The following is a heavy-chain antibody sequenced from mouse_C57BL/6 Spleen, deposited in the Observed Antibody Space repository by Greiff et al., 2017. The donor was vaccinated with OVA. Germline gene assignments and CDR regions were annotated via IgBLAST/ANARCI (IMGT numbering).Heavy chain of an antibody. J-gene: IGHJ1*03. CDR1: GYTFTSYW. D-gene: IGHD1-1*01. V-gene: IGHV1-61*01. CDR2: IYPSDSET. Sequence: QVHVKQPGAELVRPGSSVKLSCKASGYTFTSYWMDWVKQRPGQGLEWIGNIYPSDSETHYNQKFKDKATLTVDKSSSTAYMQLSSLTSEDSAVYYCAREEITTVVARFDVWGTGTTVTVSS. CDR3: AREEITTVVARFDV.